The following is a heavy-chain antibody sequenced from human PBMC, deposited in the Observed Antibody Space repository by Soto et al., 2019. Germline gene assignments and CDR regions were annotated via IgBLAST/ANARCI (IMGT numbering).Heavy chain of an antibody. CDR3: AALWFGELDFNY. CDR1: GYSIRSGYY. J-gene: IGHJ4*01. V-gene: IGHV4-38-2*02. CDR2: VYHNGIM. D-gene: IGHD3-10*01. Sequence: SETLSLTCSVSGYSIRSGYYWGWVRQAPGKGLEWLGSVYHNGIMFHNPSFQSRVTISVDTSKNQFSLNLRSVTAAEAAVYYCAALWFGELDFNYWGHGILVTVSS.